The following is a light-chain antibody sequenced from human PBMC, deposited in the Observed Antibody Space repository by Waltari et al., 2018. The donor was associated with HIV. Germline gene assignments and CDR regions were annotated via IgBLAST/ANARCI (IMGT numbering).Light chain of an antibody. V-gene: IGKV1-39*01. Sequence: DIQMTQSQSSRSASVGDRVTITCRASQNISSYLNWYQQKPGKAPKLLIYAASRLQSGVPSRFSVSGSATEFALTISSLQPEGFATYYCRQSYSTPRTFDLGTKVEIK. CDR3: RQSYSTPRT. CDR1: QNISSY. J-gene: IGKJ1*01. CDR2: AAS.